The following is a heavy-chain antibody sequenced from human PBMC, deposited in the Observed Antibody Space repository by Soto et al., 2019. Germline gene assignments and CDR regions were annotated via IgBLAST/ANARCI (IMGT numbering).Heavy chain of an antibody. CDR3: ARLSCSRTTSYYGLDV. V-gene: IGHV5-10-1*01. J-gene: IGHJ6*02. CDR2: IDPSDSYT. Sequence: GESLKISCKGFGYSFSTYCITWVRQMPGQGLEWMGRIDPSDSYTHYNPAFQGHVTISADRSISTAYLQWSSLKASDTAMFYCARLSCSRTTSYYGLDVWGQGTAVTVPS. D-gene: IGHD2-2*01. CDR1: GYSFSTYC.